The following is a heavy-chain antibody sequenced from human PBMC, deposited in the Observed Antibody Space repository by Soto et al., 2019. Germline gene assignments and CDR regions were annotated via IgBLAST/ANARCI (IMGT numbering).Heavy chain of an antibody. CDR1: GFNFPTFW. J-gene: IGHJ4*02. Sequence: GESLKISCKHSGFNFPTFWIAWVRQMPGKGLEWMGTIYPDDSDTRYSPSFQGQVTISADKSIQTAYLHINSLKVDDTAIYYCARAHSTGWHYFDYWGPGTLVTVSS. V-gene: IGHV5-51*01. CDR2: IYPDDSDT. CDR3: ARAHSTGWHYFDY. D-gene: IGHD6-19*01.